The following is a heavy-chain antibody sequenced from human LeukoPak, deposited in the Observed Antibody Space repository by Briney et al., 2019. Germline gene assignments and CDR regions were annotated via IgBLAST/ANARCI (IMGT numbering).Heavy chain of an antibody. D-gene: IGHD3-22*01. J-gene: IGHJ6*02. CDR1: GFTFSSYG. CDR3: AKDYSSSGPPHYGMDV. V-gene: IGHV3-30*18. Sequence: PGGSLRLSCAASGFTFSSYGMHWVRQAPGKGLEWVAVISYDGSNKYYADSVKGRFTISRDNSKNTLYLQMNSLRAEDTAVYYCAKDYSSSGPPHYGMDVWGQGTTVTVSS. CDR2: ISYDGSNK.